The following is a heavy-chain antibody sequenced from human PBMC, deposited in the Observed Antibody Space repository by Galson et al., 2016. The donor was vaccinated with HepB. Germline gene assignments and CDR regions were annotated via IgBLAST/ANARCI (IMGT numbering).Heavy chain of an antibody. CDR2: IYYSGST. D-gene: IGHD1/OR15-1a*01. J-gene: IGHJ5*02. CDR3: ARDENNIGFLDP. CDR1: GGSISGYY. V-gene: IGHV4-59*01. Sequence: SETLSLTCTVSGGSISGYYWSWIRQTPGKGLEWIGYIYYSGSTNYNPSLESRVTISLDTSKSQFSLRLTSVTAADSAVYYCARDENNIGFLDPWGQGTLVTISS.